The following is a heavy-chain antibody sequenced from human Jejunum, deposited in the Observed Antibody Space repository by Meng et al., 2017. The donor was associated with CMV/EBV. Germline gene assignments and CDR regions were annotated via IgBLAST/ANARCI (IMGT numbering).Heavy chain of an antibody. Sequence: VSGGSIRSYYWRWVRQPPGQGLEWIGYVYYSGSTNYNPSLKSRVTISVDTSKNQFSLRLRSVTAADTAVYYCARDTSGSGNWYFALWGRGTLVTVSS. CDR3: ARDTSGSGNWYFAL. D-gene: IGHD3-10*01. V-gene: IGHV4-59*01. CDR1: GGSIRSYY. J-gene: IGHJ2*01. CDR2: VYYSGST.